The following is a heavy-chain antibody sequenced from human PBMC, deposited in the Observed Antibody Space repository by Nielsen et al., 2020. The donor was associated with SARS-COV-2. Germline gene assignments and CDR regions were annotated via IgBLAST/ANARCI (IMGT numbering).Heavy chain of an antibody. J-gene: IGHJ4*02. V-gene: IGHV3-23*01. Sequence: WIRQPPGKGLEWVSAISASTYYADSVKGRFTISRDNSKNTLYLQMNSLRAEDTAVYYCVKRSGYTSGWYGDYWGQGTLVTVSS. CDR2: ISAST. D-gene: IGHD6-19*01. CDR3: VKRSGYTSGWYGDY.